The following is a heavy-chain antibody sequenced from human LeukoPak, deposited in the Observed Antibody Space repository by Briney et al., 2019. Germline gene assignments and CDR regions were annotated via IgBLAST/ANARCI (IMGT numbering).Heavy chain of an antibody. CDR3: ARFAHAYYYGMDV. Sequence: GGSLRLSCAASGFTFSSYSVNWVRQAPGKGLEWVSSISSSSGYIYYADSVKGRFTISRDNAKNSLFLQMNSLGAEDTAVYYCARFAHAYYYGMDVWGQGTTVTVSS. J-gene: IGHJ6*02. CDR1: GFTFSSYS. V-gene: IGHV3-21*01. CDR2: ISSSSGYI.